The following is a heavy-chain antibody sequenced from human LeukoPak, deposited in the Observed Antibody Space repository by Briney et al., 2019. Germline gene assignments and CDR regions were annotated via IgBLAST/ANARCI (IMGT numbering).Heavy chain of an antibody. D-gene: IGHD3-16*02. Sequence: GGSLRLSCAASGFTFSTYVVNWVRQAPGKGLEWVSAISGSGGNTYYADTVSGRFTISRDNSKNTLYLQMSSPRVEDTAVYYCAKVHDYVWGSYRYFDYWGQGTLVTVSS. J-gene: IGHJ4*02. V-gene: IGHV3-23*01. CDR2: ISGSGGNT. CDR3: AKVHDYVWGSYRYFDY. CDR1: GFTFSTYV.